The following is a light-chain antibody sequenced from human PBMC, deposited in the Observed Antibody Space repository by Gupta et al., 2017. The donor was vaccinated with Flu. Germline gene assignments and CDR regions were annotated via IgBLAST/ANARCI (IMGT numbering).Light chain of an antibody. CDR3: HQENNSPYT. CDR2: GTS. V-gene: IGKV3-20*01. CDR1: ESIKINF. Sequence: VSLFVAPWESGTLSCRADESIKINFFVWYQQQRGQAPRVLIYGTSKRATGIPDRFSGGGSGTEFTLTIDSREPEDCAWYYCHQENNSPYTFGQGTKVEIK. J-gene: IGKJ2*01.